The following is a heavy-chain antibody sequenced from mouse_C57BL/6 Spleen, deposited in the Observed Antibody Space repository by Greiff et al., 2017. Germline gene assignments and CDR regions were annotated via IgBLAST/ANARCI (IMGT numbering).Heavy chain of an antibody. J-gene: IGHJ1*03. V-gene: IGHV3-6*01. D-gene: IGHD1-1*01. Sequence: EVKLMESGPGLVKPSQSLSLTCSVTGYSITSGYYWNCLRPSPGNKLELMGYISCDGSHNYNPPLKNRISITRDSSKNQFFLKLNSETTEDTATYSCARDYNGSSYGWYFDVWGTGTTVTGSS. CDR1: GYSITSGYY. CDR2: ISCDGSH. CDR3: ARDYNGSSYGWYFDV.